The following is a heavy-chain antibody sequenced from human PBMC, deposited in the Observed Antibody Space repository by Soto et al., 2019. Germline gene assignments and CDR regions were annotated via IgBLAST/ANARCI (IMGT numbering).Heavy chain of an antibody. V-gene: IGHV1-69*02. D-gene: IGHD2-2*01. Sequence: QVQLVQSGAEVKKPGSSVKVSCKASGGTFSSYTISWVRQAPGQGLEWMGRIIPILGIANYAQKFQGRVTITADKSTSTAYMELSSLRSEDTAVCYCARGGGNIVVVPAAPGWFDPWGQGTLVTVSS. J-gene: IGHJ5*02. CDR1: GGTFSSYT. CDR3: ARGGGNIVVVPAAPGWFDP. CDR2: IIPILGIA.